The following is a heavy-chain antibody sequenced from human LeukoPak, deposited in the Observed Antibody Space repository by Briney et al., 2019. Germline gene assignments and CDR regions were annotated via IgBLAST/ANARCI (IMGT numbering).Heavy chain of an antibody. CDR2: IKQDGSEK. CDR1: GFTFSSYW. J-gene: IGHJ4*02. CDR3: ARENYGSGSYYVYYFDY. Sequence: GGSLRLSCAASGFTFSSYWMSWVRQAPGKGLEWVANIKQDGSEKYYEDSVKGRFTISRDNAKNSLYLQMNSLRAEDTAVYYCARENYGSGSYYVYYFDYWGQGTLVTVSS. D-gene: IGHD3-10*01. V-gene: IGHV3-7*01.